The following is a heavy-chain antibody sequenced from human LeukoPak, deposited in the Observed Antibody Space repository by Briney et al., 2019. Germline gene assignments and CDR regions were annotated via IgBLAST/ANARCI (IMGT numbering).Heavy chain of an antibody. CDR3: ARELAVVRGLGAFDI. Sequence: PGGSLRLSCAASGFTFSSYSMSWVRQAPGKGLEWVSAISGSGGSTYYADSVKGRFTISRDDSKNTLYLQMNSLRAEDTAVYYCARELAVVRGLGAFDIWGQGTMVTVSS. CDR2: ISGSGGST. CDR1: GFTFSSYS. D-gene: IGHD3-22*01. J-gene: IGHJ3*02. V-gene: IGHV3-23*01.